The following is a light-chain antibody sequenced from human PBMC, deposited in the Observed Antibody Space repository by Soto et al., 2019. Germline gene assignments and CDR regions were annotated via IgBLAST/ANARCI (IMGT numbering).Light chain of an antibody. V-gene: IGKV3-11*01. CDR2: DAS. Sequence: IVLTRSPSTLSLSPGGRCTLSCRASQTVRRYLAWYQQKPGQAPRLLIYDASKRATGIPARFSGIGFGTYFTLTISSIDPEDFAVYYCQQRTNGLTFGGGTKVDI. CDR1: QTVRRY. J-gene: IGKJ4*01. CDR3: QQRTNGLT.